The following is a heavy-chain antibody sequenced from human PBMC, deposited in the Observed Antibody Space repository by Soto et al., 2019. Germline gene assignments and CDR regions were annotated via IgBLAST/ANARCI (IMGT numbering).Heavy chain of an antibody. CDR1: GFTFGNYW. J-gene: IGHJ4*02. CDR3: ARESEDLTSNFDY. V-gene: IGHV3-74*01. CDR2: MNSDGSTT. Sequence: GSLRLSCAASGFTFGNYWMHWVRQAPGKGLEWVSRMNSDGSTTNYADSVKGRFTVSRDNARNTLHLQMNSLRAEDTAVYYCARESEDLTSNFDYWGQGTLVTVSS.